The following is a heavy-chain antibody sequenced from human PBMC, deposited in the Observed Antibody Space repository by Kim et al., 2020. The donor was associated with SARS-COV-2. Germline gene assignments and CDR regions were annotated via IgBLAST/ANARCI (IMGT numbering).Heavy chain of an antibody. V-gene: IGHV3-23*01. CDR3: AKDHDKSGRPLVSYGMDL. Sequence: GGSLRLSCAASGFTFSDYAMSWVRQAPGKGLDWVAVIGGSGNNIYYGNAVKGRFTISRDNSKNTLYLQMNSLRAEDSAVYYCAKDHDKSGRPLVSYGMDLWGQGTTVNVSS. D-gene: IGHD3-9*01. J-gene: IGHJ6*02. CDR2: IGGSGNNI. CDR1: GFTFSDYA.